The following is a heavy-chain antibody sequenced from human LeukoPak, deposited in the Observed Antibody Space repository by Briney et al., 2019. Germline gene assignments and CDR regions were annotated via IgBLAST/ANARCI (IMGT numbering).Heavy chain of an antibody. CDR3: ARQIPLYYTIDY. CDR2: INHSGST. J-gene: IGHJ4*02. CDR1: GGSFSGYY. D-gene: IGHD2-2*02. V-gene: IGHV4-34*01. Sequence: SETLSLTCAVYGGSFSGYYWSWIRQPPGKGLEWIGEINHSGSTNYNPSLKSRVTISVDTSKNQFSLKLSSVTAADTAVYYCARQIPLYYTIDYWGQGTLVTVSS.